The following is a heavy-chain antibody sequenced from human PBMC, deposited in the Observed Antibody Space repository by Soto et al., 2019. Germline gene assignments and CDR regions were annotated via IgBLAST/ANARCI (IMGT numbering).Heavy chain of an antibody. CDR3: ARPEYSSSSGAFDI. V-gene: IGHV5-51*01. J-gene: IGHJ3*02. CDR1: GYSFTSYW. Sequence: GQSLKICCKGSGYSFTSYWLGWVRQMPGKGLGWMGIICPGDSDTRYSPSFQGQVTISXXXXXXTXYXQXXXLKAXDTAMYYCARPEYSSSSGAFDIWGQATMVTLS. CDR2: ICPGDSDT. D-gene: IGHD6-6*01.